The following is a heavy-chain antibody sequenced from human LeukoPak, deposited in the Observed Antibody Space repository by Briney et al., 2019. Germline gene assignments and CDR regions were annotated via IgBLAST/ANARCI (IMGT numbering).Heavy chain of an antibody. D-gene: IGHD3-3*01. Sequence: PGGSLRLSCAASGFTFSSYGMHWVRQAPGKGLEWVAVISYDGSNKYYADSVKGRFTISRDNSKNTLYLQMNSLRAEDTAVYYCAKDLVDYDFWRVFDYWGQGTLVTVSS. J-gene: IGHJ4*02. CDR3: AKDLVDYDFWRVFDY. CDR2: ISYDGSNK. V-gene: IGHV3-30*18. CDR1: GFTFSSYG.